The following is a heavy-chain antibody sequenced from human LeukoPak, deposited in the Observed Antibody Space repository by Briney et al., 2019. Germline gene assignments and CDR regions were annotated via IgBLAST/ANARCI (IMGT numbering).Heavy chain of an antibody. CDR1: GFTFTSSA. Sequence: GASVKVSCKASGFTFTSSAVQWVRQARGQRLEWIGWIVVGSGNTNYAQKFQERVTITRDMSTSLVYRELSSLRSEDTAVYYCAAEAAYYYDSLDAFDVWGQGTMVTVYS. J-gene: IGHJ3*01. CDR2: IVVGSGNT. V-gene: IGHV1-58*01. D-gene: IGHD3-22*01. CDR3: AAEAAYYYDSLDAFDV.